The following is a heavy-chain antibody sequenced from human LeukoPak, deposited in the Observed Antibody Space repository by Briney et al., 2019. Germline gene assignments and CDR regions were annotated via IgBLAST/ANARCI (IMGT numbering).Heavy chain of an antibody. CDR3: ARHGRGSRSPNAFDI. Sequence: GESLTISCKGSGSSFTSYWISWVRQVPGKGLEWMGRIDPSDSYTNYSPSFQGQVTISADKSIITAYLQWSSLQASDTAMYYCARHGRGSRSPNAFDIWGQGTMVSVSS. V-gene: IGHV5-10-1*04. CDR2: IDPSDSYT. CDR1: GSSFTSYW. J-gene: IGHJ3*02. D-gene: IGHD3-10*01.